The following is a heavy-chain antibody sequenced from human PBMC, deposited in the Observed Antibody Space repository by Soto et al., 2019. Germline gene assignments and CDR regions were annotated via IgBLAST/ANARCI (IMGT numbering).Heavy chain of an antibody. V-gene: IGHV3-30-3*01. CDR2: ISYDGSNK. J-gene: IGHJ6*02. D-gene: IGHD6-6*01. CDR1: GFTFSSYA. Sequence: ESGGGVVQPGRSLRLSCAASGFTFSSYAMHWVRQAPGKGLEWVAVISYDGSNKYYADSVKGRFTISRDNSKNTLYLQMNSLRAEDTAVYYCARGSSSSSNYYYYGMDVWGQGTTVTVSS. CDR3: ARGSSSSSNYYYYGMDV.